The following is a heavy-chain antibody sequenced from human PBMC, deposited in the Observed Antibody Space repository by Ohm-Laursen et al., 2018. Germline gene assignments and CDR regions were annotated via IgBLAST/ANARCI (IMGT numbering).Heavy chain of an antibody. J-gene: IGHJ4*02. CDR1: GFTFSSYA. D-gene: IGHD1-14*01. Sequence: SLRLSCAASGFTFSSYAMSWVRQAPGKGLEWVAVISNDENYKNYADSVRGRFTISRDNSENTLYLQMNSLRAEDTAVYYCAKAHLKNLDYWGQGSLVTVSS. CDR3: AKAHLKNLDY. V-gene: IGHV3-30*18. CDR2: ISNDENYK.